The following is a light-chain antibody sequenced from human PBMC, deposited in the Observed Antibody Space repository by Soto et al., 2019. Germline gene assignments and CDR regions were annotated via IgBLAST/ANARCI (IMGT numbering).Light chain of an antibody. CDR3: QQCDNRPSIT. J-gene: IGKJ5*01. CDR2: DAS. V-gene: IGKV1-33*01. CDR1: QDISNY. Sequence: DIQMTQSPSSLSASVGDRVTITCQASQDISNYLNWYQQKPGKAPKLLIYDASNLETGFPSRISRSRSGTDFTFTISNLQPEDIATYDCQQCDNRPSITFGEGTRLEIK.